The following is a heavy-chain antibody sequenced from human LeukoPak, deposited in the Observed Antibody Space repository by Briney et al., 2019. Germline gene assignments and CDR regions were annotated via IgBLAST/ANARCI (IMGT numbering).Heavy chain of an antibody. J-gene: IGHJ3*02. CDR1: GFTFSSYA. CDR3: AKVRTGTYYRDPFDI. CDR2: VSGAGGST. D-gene: IGHD1-26*01. Sequence: GGSLRLSCAASGFTFSSYAMSWVRQAPGKGLEWVSAVSGAGGSTYYADSVKGRFTISRDNSRNTLSLQMNSLRAGDTAVYYCAKVRTGTYYRDPFDIWGQGTMVTVSS. V-gene: IGHV3-23*01.